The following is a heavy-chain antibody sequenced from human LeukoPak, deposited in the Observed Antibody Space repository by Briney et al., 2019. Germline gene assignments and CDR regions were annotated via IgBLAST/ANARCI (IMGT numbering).Heavy chain of an antibody. CDR2: IWYGGSNK. D-gene: IGHD6-13*01. CDR3: AKDSRSFSSYYFDY. CDR1: GFIFSSYG. V-gene: IGHV3-30*02. J-gene: IGHJ4*02. Sequence: GGSLRLSCAASGFIFSSYGMHWVRQAPGKGLEWVAVIWYGGSNKYYADSVKGRFTISRDNSKNTLYLQMNSLRAEDTAVYYCAKDSRSFSSYYFDYWGQGTLVTVSS.